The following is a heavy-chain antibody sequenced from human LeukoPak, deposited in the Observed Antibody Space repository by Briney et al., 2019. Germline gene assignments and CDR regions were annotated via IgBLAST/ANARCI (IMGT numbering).Heavy chain of an antibody. D-gene: IGHD2-8*02. V-gene: IGHV4-59*08. Sequence: SETLSLTCTVSGGSIISFYWTWIRQPAGKGLEWIGYIYYSGSTNYNPSLKSRVTISVDTSKNQFSLKLRSVTAADTAVYYCASDGGTGYAFDMWGQGTTVTVSS. J-gene: IGHJ3*02. CDR3: ASDGGTGYAFDM. CDR2: IYYSGST. CDR1: GGSIISFY.